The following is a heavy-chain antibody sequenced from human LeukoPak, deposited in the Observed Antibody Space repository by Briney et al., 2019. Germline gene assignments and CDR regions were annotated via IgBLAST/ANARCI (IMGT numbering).Heavy chain of an antibody. V-gene: IGHV3-30*04. J-gene: IGHJ4*02. D-gene: IGHD6-13*01. CDR2: ISYDGNNK. CDR3: ARNFGPYSSTWYSEDY. CDR1: GFTFSSYT. Sequence: PGGSLRLSCAASGFTFSSYTMHWVRQAPGKGPEWVAVISYDGNNKYYADSVKGRLTISRDNSKNTLYLQMNSLRTEDTAVYYCARNFGPYSSTWYSEDYGGQGTLVTVSS.